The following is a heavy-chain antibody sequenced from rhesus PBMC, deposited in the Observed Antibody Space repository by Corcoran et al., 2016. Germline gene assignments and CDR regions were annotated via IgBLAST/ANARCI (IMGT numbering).Heavy chain of an antibody. CDR3: ARSGVTATVY. D-gene: IGHD3-34*01. CDR1: GDSISDKY. Sequence: QVQLQESGPGLVKPSETLSLICVVSGDSISDKYWTWIRQAPGKGLEWIGYFGGSNGNTHYNPSLKSPVTISTDTSKNQFSLELSSVTAADTAVYYCARSGVTATVYWGQGVLVTVSS. CDR2: FGGSNGNT. J-gene: IGHJ4*01. V-gene: IGHV4-165*02.